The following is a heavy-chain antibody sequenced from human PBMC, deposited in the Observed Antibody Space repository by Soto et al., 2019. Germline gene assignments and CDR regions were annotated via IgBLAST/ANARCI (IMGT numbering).Heavy chain of an antibody. J-gene: IGHJ4*02. Sequence: QVQLQQSGPGLMKPSQTLSLTCAISGDSVSSNGVAWNWIRQSPSRGLEWLGRTYYASKWNNNYSTSVKSRITINPATSKNQFSLQLHFVTPEDTAVYYCARGSKSAFDYWGQGTMVTVSS. CDR3: ARGSKSAFDY. D-gene: IGHD1-26*01. CDR1: GDSVSSNGVA. CDR2: TYYASKWNN. V-gene: IGHV6-1*01.